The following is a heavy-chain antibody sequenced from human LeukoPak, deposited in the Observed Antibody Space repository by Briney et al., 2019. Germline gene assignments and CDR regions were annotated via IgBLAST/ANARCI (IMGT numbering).Heavy chain of an antibody. V-gene: IGHV1-69*13. Sequence: SVKVSCKASGYTFTSYGISWVRQAPGQGLEWMGGIIPIFGTANYAQKFQGRVTITADESTSTAYMELSSLRSEDTAVYYCARTLVSTNAFDIWGQGTMVTVSS. D-gene: IGHD3-10*01. CDR1: GYTFTSYG. CDR2: IIPIFGTA. CDR3: ARTLVSTNAFDI. J-gene: IGHJ3*02.